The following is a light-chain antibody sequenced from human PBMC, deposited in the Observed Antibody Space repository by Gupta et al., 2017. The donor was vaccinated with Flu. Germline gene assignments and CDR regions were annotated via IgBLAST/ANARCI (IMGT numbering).Light chain of an antibody. J-gene: IGLJ1*01. CDR3: QVWDSDHHV. Sequence: SYVLTQPPSVSVAPGQTARLTCGEYNVEYKSVHWYQQRPGQAPVLVVYDDAARPSGIPERLSGSKSGNTATLTISRVEAGDEADYYCQVWDSDHHVFGTGTRVTVL. CDR1: NVEYKS. CDR2: DDA. V-gene: IGLV3-21*02.